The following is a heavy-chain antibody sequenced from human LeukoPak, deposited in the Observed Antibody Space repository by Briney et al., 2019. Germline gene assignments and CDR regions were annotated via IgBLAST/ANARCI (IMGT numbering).Heavy chain of an antibody. J-gene: IGHJ3*02. CDR1: GGSISSYY. V-gene: IGHV4-59*12. D-gene: IGHD3-16*02. CDR3: ARGVGRFTFGGVIVSLSTGRAFDI. CDR2: IYYTGSA. Sequence: PSETLSLTCTVSGGSISSYYWSWIRQPPGKGLEWIGFIYYTGSANYNPSLKSRVTISVDTSKNQFSLKLSSVTAADTAVYYCARGVGRFTFGGVIVSLSTGRAFDIWGQGTMVTVSS.